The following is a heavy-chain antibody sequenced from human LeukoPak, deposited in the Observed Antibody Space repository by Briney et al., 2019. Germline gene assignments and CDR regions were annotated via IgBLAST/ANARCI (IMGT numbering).Heavy chain of an antibody. V-gene: IGHV3-23*01. J-gene: IGHJ4*02. CDR1: GFTFSSYA. D-gene: IGHD6-13*01. CDR2: ISGSGGST. CDR3: AKDQGVIAAAGTLL. Sequence: PGGSLRLSCAASGFTFSSYAMSWVRQAPGKGLEWVSAISGSGGSTYYADSVKGRFTISRDNSKNTLYLQMNSLRAEDTAVYYCAKDQGVIAAAGTLLWGQGTLLTVST.